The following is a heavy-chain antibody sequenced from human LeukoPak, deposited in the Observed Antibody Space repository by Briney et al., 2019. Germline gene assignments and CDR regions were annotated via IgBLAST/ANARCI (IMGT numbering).Heavy chain of an antibody. CDR3: TTHDYRIQDAFDI. Sequence: GGSLSLSCAASGFTFGNAWMTWVRQAPGKGLEWIGRLKSNTDGGTTDYAAPVKGRFTISRDDSKNTMYLQMNSLKIEDTAVYYCTTHDYRIQDAFDIWGRGAMVTVSS. V-gene: IGHV3-15*01. D-gene: IGHD4-11*01. CDR1: GFTFGNAW. J-gene: IGHJ3*02. CDR2: LKSNTDGGTT.